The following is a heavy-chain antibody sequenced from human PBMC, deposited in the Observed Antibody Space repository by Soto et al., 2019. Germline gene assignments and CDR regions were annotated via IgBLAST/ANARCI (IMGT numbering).Heavy chain of an antibody. J-gene: IGHJ4*02. CDR3: ARSRGDFWSGYRPYYFDY. D-gene: IGHD3-3*01. CDR1: GFTFSSYG. V-gene: IGHV3-33*01. Sequence: QVQLVESGGGVVQPGRSLRLSCAASGFTFSSYGMHWVRQAPGKGLEWVAVIWYDGSNKYYADSVKGRFTISRDNSKNTLYLQMNSLRAEDTAVYYCARSRGDFWSGYRPYYFDYWGQGTLVTVSS. CDR2: IWYDGSNK.